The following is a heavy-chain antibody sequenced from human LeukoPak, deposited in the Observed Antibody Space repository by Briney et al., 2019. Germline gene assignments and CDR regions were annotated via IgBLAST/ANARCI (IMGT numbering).Heavy chain of an antibody. CDR1: GYTFTSYG. CDR3: ARDGPYCSGGSCPFDY. V-gene: IGHV1-18*01. Sequence: ASVKVSCKASGYTFTSYGISWVRQAPGQGLEWMGWISAYNGNTNYAQKLQGRVTMTTDTSTSTAYMELRSLRSDDTAVYYCARDGPYCSGGSCPFDYWGQGTLVTVSS. CDR2: ISAYNGNT. J-gene: IGHJ4*02. D-gene: IGHD2-15*01.